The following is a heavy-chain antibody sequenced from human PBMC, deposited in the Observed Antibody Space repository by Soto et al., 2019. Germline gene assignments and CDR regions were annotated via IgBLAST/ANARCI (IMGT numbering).Heavy chain of an antibody. Sequence: ASVKVSCKASGGTFSSYAISWVRQAPGQGLEWMGGIIPIFGTANYAQKFQGRVTITADESTSTAYMELSSLRSEDTAVYYCARDLAYCGGDCYYLSWFDPWGQGTLVTVSS. D-gene: IGHD2-21*02. V-gene: IGHV1-69*13. CDR1: GGTFSSYA. CDR2: IIPIFGTA. CDR3: ARDLAYCGGDCYYLSWFDP. J-gene: IGHJ5*02.